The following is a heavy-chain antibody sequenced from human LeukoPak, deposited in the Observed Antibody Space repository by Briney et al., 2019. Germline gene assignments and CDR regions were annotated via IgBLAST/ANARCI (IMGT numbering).Heavy chain of an antibody. CDR1: EFTVSSNY. V-gene: IGHV3-53*01. CDR2: IYSGGST. J-gene: IGHJ4*02. D-gene: IGHD3-22*01. Sequence: PGGSLRLSCAASEFTVSSNYMSWVRQAPGKGLEWVSVIYSGGSTYYADSVKGRFTISRDNSKNTLYLQMHSLRAEDTAVYYCARVVGRRAGYDSSGYSDYWGQGTLVTVSS. CDR3: ARVVGRRAGYDSSGYSDY.